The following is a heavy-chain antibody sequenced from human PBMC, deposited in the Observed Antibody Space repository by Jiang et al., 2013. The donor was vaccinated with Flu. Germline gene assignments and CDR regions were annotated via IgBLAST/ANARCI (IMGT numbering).Heavy chain of an antibody. Sequence: VSCKASGGTFNNSVFYWVRQAPGQGLDWMGRIIPLLNKANYAQQFQGRVTITADRSSSTVYMELSSLNSQDTAVFYCARDRRDYYYDSSGYYYGSFGIWGQGTKVTVSS. J-gene: IGHJ3*02. CDR2: IIPLLNKA. CDR3: ARDRRDYYYDSSGYYYGSFGI. V-gene: IGHV1-69*04. CDR1: GGTFNNSV. D-gene: IGHD3-22*01.